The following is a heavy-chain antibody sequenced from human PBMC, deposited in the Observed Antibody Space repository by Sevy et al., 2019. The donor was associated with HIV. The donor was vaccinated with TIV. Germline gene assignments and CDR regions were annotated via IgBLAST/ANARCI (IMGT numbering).Heavy chain of an antibody. D-gene: IGHD2-8*01. CDR3: ARSLGYCTNGVCSHSDA. CDR2: INWNGGST. Sequence: GGSLRLSCAASGFTFDDYGMTWVRQAPGKVLEWVSGINWNGGSTGYADSVKGRFTMSRDNAKNFLYLQMKSLRAEDTALYYCARSLGYCTNGVCSHSDAWGQGTLVTVSS. J-gene: IGHJ5*02. CDR1: GFTFDDYG. V-gene: IGHV3-20*04.